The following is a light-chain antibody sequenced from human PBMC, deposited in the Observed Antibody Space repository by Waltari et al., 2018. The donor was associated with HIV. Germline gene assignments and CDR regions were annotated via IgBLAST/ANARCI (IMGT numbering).Light chain of an antibody. CDR3: ALYLGSGIWV. CDR1: SGSVSTRSF. J-gene: IGLJ3*02. CDR2: ITS. Sequence: QTVVPQEASFSVSPGETFTLTCGLSSGSVSTRSFAPWYQQTPGQPPHTLIYITSTPSSGVPDRFSGSILGNKAALTISRAQAEDECDYHCALYLGSGIWVFGGGTKLTVL. V-gene: IGLV8-61*01.